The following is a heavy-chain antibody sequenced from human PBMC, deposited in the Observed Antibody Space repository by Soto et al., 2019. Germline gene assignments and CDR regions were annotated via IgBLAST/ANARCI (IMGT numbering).Heavy chain of an antibody. V-gene: IGHV3-23*01. D-gene: IGHD3-10*01. J-gene: IGHJ3*02. CDR2: ISGSGGST. Sequence: EVRLLESGGGLVQPGGSLRLSCAASGFTFNTYAMSWVRQAPGKGLEWVSAISGSGGSTYYADSVKGRFTISRDNSKNTLYLQLNSLRAEDTAVYYCAKPLGFMDTFAIWGQGTMVTVSS. CDR1: GFTFNTYA. CDR3: AKPLGFMDTFAI.